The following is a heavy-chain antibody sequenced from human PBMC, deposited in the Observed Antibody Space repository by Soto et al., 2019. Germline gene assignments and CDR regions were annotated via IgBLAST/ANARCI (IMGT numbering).Heavy chain of an antibody. Sequence: SETLSLTCAVYGGSFSGYYWSWIRQPPGKGLEWIGEINHSGSTNYNPSLKSRVTISVDTSKNQFSLKLSSVTAADTAVYYCARRIGYCSGGSCYYYYYYGMDVWGQGTTVTVSS. J-gene: IGHJ6*02. CDR2: INHSGST. CDR1: GGSFSGYY. CDR3: ARRIGYCSGGSCYYYYYYGMDV. D-gene: IGHD2-15*01. V-gene: IGHV4-34*01.